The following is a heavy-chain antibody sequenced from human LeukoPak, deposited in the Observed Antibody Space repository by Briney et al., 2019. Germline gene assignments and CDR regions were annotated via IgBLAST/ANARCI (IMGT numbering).Heavy chain of an antibody. V-gene: IGHV3-30*02. D-gene: IGHD6-13*01. CDR2: IRYDGSNK. J-gene: IGHJ1*01. CDR3: AKDRGSSWYSEYFQH. CDR1: GFSFSSYA. Sequence: QSGGSLRLSCAASGFSFSSYAMSWVRQAPGKGLEWVAFIRYDGSNKYYADSVKGRFTISRDNSKNTLYLQMNSLRAEDTAVYYCAKDRGSSWYSEYFQHWGQGTLVTVSS.